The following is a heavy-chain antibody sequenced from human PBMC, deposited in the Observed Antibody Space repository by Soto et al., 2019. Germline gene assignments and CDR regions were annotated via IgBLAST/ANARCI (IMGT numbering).Heavy chain of an antibody. CDR1: GFTFSSYA. J-gene: IGHJ3*02. Sequence: GGSLRLSCAASGFTFSSYAMHWVRQAPGKGLEWVAVISYDGSNKYYADSVKGRFTISRDNSKNTLYLQMNSLRAEDTAVYYWARDGQLENAIDIWGQGTMVTVSS. CDR3: ARDGQLENAIDI. V-gene: IGHV3-30*04. CDR2: ISYDGSNK. D-gene: IGHD1-1*01.